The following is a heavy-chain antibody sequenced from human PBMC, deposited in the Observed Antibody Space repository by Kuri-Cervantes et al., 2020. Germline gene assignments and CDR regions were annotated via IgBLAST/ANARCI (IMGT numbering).Heavy chain of an antibody. CDR1: GGSISSYY. CDR2: INHSGST. D-gene: IGHD6-6*01. CDR3: ARAYSSSSYDWLDP. Sequence: SETLSLTCTVSGGSISSYYWSWIRQPPGKGLEWIGEINHSGSTNYNPSLKSRVTISLDTSKNQFSLKLSSVTAADTAVYYCARAYSSSSYDWLDPWGQGTLVTVSS. V-gene: IGHV4-34*01. J-gene: IGHJ5*02.